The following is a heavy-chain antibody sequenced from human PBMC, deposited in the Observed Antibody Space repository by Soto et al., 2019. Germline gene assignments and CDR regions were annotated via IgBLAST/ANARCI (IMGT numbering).Heavy chain of an antibody. CDR2: INPDSGAT. J-gene: IGHJ4*02. Sequence: HEHLVQSGAEVKRPGASLKVSCKASGYSFTGYYIHWVRQAPGQGLEWMGWINPDSGATNYAQHFQDRVTLSSDTSISTASMDLTSLTSDDTAVYYCARGDYGTGGYPFPYFDYWGQGTLVIVSS. V-gene: IGHV1-2*02. CDR3: ARGDYGTGGYPFPYFDY. CDR1: GYSFTGYY. D-gene: IGHD2-8*02.